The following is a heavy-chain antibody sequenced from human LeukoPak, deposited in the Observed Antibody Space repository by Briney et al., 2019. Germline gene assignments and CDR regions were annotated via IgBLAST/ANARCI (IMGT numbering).Heavy chain of an antibody. CDR2: ISWNSGSI. Sequence: PGRSLRLSCAASGFTFDDYAMHWVRQAPGRGLEWVPGISWNSGSIGYADSVKGRFTISRDNAKNSLYLQMNSLRAEDTAVYYCAKDKPNDFWSGYYTIDYWGQGTLVTVSS. J-gene: IGHJ4*02. CDR3: AKDKPNDFWSGYYTIDY. CDR1: GFTFDDYA. D-gene: IGHD3-3*01. V-gene: IGHV3-9*01.